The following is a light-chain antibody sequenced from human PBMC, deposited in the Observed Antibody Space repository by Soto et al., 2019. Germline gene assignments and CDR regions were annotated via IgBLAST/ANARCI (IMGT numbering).Light chain of an antibody. V-gene: IGKV1-39*01. CDR2: GAS. J-gene: IGKJ1*01. CDR3: HQYKTSPQT. CDR1: QSISNY. Sequence: DIQMTQSPSSLSASVGDRVTITCRASQSISNYLNWYQQKPGKAPKPLIYGASSLQSGVPSRFSGSGSGTDFTLTISGLQSEDVAVYFCHQYKTSPQTFGQGTTVEIK.